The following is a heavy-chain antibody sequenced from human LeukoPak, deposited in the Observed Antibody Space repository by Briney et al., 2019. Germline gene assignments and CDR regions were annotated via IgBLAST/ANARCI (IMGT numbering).Heavy chain of an antibody. CDR3: ARPYYSETYGLDS. CDR2: INHSGRT. D-gene: IGHD2/OR15-2a*01. J-gene: IGHJ5*01. V-gene: IGHV4-34*01. CDR1: GGSFSSYY. Sequence: PSETLSLTCAVFGGSFSSYYWSWIRQTPGKGLGWIGEINHSGRTNYNPSLKSRVTISVDTSKNQFSLKMSSVTAADTAVYYCARPYYSETYGLDSWRQGTLVSV.